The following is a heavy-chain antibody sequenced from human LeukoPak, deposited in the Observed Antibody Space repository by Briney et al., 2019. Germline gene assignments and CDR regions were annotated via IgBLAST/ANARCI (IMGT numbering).Heavy chain of an antibody. CDR3: ARSPYYFDSDGYYDS. CDR2: ISSSSSYI. D-gene: IGHD3-22*01. CDR1: GFTFSSYG. Sequence: GGTLRLSCAAYGFTFSSYGMDWVRQAPGKGLEWVSSISSSSSYIYYADSVKGRFTISRDNAKNSLYLQMNSLRAEDTGVYFCARSPYYFDSDGYYDSWGQGTLVTVSS. V-gene: IGHV3-21*04. J-gene: IGHJ4*02.